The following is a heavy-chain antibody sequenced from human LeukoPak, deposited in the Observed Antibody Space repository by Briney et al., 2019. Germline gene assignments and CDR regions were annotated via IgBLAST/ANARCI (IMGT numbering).Heavy chain of an antibody. Sequence: GGSLRLSCAASGFTFSNYSMNWVRQAPGKGLGWVSSISSSSSYIYYADSVKGRFTISRDNAKNSLYLQMNSLRAEDTAVYYCARDLIIPSTMIGSLEYWGQGTLVTVSS. V-gene: IGHV3-21*01. D-gene: IGHD3-22*01. CDR2: ISSSSSYI. J-gene: IGHJ4*02. CDR3: ARDLIIPSTMIGSLEY. CDR1: GFTFSNYS.